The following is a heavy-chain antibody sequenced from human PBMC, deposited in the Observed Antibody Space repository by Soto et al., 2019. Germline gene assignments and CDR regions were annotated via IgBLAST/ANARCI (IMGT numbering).Heavy chain of an antibody. CDR1: GGSISSGGYY. V-gene: IGHV4-31*03. CDR2: IYYSGST. Sequence: SETLSLTCTVSGGSISSGGYYWSWIRQHPGKGLEWIGYIYYSGSTYYNPSLKSRVTISVDTSKNQFSLKLSSVTAADTAVYYCARGPIYGDPAGYFDYWGQGTLVTVSS. J-gene: IGHJ4*02. D-gene: IGHD4-17*01. CDR3: ARGPIYGDPAGYFDY.